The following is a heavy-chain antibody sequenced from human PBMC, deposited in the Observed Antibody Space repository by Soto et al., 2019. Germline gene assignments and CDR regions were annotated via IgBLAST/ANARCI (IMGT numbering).Heavy chain of an antibody. CDR2: ISAYNGNT. J-gene: IGHJ4*02. CDR3: ARVETICAGVTKRDYFCY. Sequence: ASEKACSRVFGYTCTRDRISWVRQATGLGLGWMGWISAYNGNTNYAKKLQGRVTMTTDKSTSTAYMERRSLLAEDSAVFYCARVETICAGVTKRDYFCYCGQGTRVTVAS. D-gene: IGHD3-3*01. CDR1: GYTCTRDR. V-gene: IGHV1-18*04.